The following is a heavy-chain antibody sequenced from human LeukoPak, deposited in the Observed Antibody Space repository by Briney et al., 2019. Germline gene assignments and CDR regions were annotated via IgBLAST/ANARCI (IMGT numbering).Heavy chain of an antibody. V-gene: IGHV3-23*01. D-gene: IGHD3-9*01. Sequence: GGSLRLSCAASGFTFSSYAMSWVRQAPGKGLKWVSAISGSGGSTYYADSVKGRFTISRDNSKNTLYLQMNSLRAEDTAVYYCAKAKGLRYFDWSDAFDIWGQGTMVTVSS. CDR3: AKAKGLRYFDWSDAFDI. CDR1: GFTFSSYA. CDR2: ISGSGGST. J-gene: IGHJ3*02.